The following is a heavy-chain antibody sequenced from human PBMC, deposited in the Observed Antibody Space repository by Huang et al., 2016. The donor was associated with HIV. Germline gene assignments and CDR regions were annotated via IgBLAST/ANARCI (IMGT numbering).Heavy chain of an antibody. V-gene: IGHV3-30*02. D-gene: IGHD3-22*01. CDR3: AKEDYYYDSSGYYFLGAFDI. CDR1: GFTFSNYG. CDR2: TRYDGSNK. J-gene: IGHJ3*02. Sequence: QVQLVESGGGVVQPGGSLRLSCAPSGFTFSNYGMHWVRQAPGKGLEWVAFTRYDGSNKSYADSVKGRFTISRDNSKNTLFLQMNSLRAEDTAVYYCAKEDYYYDSSGYYFLGAFDIWGQGTMVTVSS.